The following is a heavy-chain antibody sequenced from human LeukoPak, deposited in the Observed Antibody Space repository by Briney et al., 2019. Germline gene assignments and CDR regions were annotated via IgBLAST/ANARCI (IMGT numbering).Heavy chain of an antibody. J-gene: IGHJ5*02. CDR2: IYSGGST. CDR3: ARGIVGATGDWFDP. Sequence: GGPLRLSCAASGFTVSSNYMSWVRQAPGKGLEWVSVIYSGGSTYYADSVKGRFTISRDNSKNTLYLQMNSLRAEDTAVYYCARGIVGATGDWFDPWGQGTLVTVSS. CDR1: GFTVSSNY. V-gene: IGHV3-53*01. D-gene: IGHD1-26*01.